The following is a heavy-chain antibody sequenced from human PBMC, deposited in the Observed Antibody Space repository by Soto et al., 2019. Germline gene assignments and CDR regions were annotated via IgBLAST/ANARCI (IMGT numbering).Heavy chain of an antibody. D-gene: IGHD5-12*01. J-gene: IGHJ6*02. CDR1: GGTFSSYA. Sequence: SVKVSCKASGGTFSSYAISWVRQAPGQGLEWMGGIIPIFGTANYAQKFQGRVTITADESTSTAYMELSSLRAEDTAVYYCARDRGEMATIFGPIYYYYYGMDVWGQGTTVTVSS. V-gene: IGHV1-69*13. CDR3: ARDRGEMATIFGPIYYYYYGMDV. CDR2: IIPIFGTA.